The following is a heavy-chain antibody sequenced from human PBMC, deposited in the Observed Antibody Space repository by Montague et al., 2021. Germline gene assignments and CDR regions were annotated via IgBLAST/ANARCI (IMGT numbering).Heavy chain of an antibody. Sequence: SETLSLTCTVSRSLINSDYYWGWIRQPPGKGLEWMGSVSHGGRTYYNPPLKSRVTISVDTSNNHFSLKLSSVTAADTAMYYCARERDRYYYMDIWGKGTTITVSS. V-gene: IGHV4-38-2*02. J-gene: IGHJ6*03. CDR1: RSLINSDYY. CDR2: VSHGGRT. CDR3: ARERDRYYYMDI.